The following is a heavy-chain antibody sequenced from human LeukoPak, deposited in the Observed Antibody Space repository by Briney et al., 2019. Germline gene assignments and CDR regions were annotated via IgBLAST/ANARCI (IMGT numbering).Heavy chain of an antibody. CDR1: GGSFSGYY. Sequence: SETLSLTCAVYGGSFSGYYWSWIRQPPGKGLEWIGEINHRGSTNYNPSLKSRVTISVDTSKNQFSLKLSSVTAADTAVYYCARGAAAAGPFPFDYWGQGTLVTVSS. CDR2: INHRGST. J-gene: IGHJ4*02. D-gene: IGHD6-13*01. V-gene: IGHV4-34*01. CDR3: ARGAAAAGPFPFDY.